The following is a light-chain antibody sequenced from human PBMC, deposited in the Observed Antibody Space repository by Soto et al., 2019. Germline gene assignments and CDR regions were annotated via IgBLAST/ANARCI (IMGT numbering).Light chain of an antibody. V-gene: IGKV3-15*01. CDR3: QQYNNWPPWT. CDR1: QSVSSN. J-gene: IGKJ1*01. Sequence: EIVLTQSPATLSLSQGEKATLSCRASQSVSSNLAWYQQKPGQAPRLLIYGASTRATGIPARFSGSGSGTEFTLTISSLQSEDFAVYYCQQYNNWPPWTFGQGTKVAIK. CDR2: GAS.